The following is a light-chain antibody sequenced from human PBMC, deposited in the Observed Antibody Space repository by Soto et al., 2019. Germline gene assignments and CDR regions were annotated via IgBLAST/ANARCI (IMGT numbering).Light chain of an antibody. CDR2: AAS. V-gene: IGKV3-15*01. CDR1: QSVNSN. Sequence: ETVMTQSPAALSVAPGERATLSCRASQSVNSNVACYQKKPGQAPRLLIYAASTRATGIPARFSGSGSGTEFTLTISSLQSEDFAVYYCQQYNNWPLQTFGQGTKVEVQ. CDR3: QQYNNWPLQT. J-gene: IGKJ1*01.